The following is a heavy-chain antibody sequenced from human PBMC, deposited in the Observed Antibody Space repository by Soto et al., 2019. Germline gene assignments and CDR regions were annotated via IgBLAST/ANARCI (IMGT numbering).Heavy chain of an antibody. CDR1: GGSVSGYY. CDR3: ASRITVFGLLIPPFDP. CDR2: ITHTGGT. J-gene: IGHJ5*02. D-gene: IGHD3-3*01. V-gene: IGHV4-34*01. Sequence: SETLSLTCAVYGGSVSGYYWNWIRQPPGKGLEWIGEITHTGGTHYNPSLKSRVTMSVDTSKNQFSLRLSSVTAADTAIYYCASRITVFGLLIPPFDPWGQGTQVTVSS.